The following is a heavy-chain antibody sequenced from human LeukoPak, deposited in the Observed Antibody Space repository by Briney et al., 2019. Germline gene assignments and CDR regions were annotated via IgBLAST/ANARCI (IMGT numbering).Heavy chain of an antibody. CDR2: IKQDGSEK. D-gene: IGHD3-22*01. V-gene: IGHV3-7*01. CDR1: GFTFSSYW. J-gene: IGHJ4*02. CDR3: ARDLYRIVVVPHYFDY. Sequence: GGSLRLSCAASGFTFSSYWMSWVRQAPGKGLEWVANIKQDGSEKYYVDSVKGRFTISRDNSKNTLYLQMTSLRAEDTAVYYCARDLYRIVVVPHYFDYWGQGTLVTVSS.